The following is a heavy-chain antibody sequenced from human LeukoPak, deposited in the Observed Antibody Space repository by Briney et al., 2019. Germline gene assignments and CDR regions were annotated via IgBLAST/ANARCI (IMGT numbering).Heavy chain of an antibody. V-gene: IGHV3-30*04. CDR3: VRDLLVGSPDYFDL. D-gene: IGHD1-26*01. J-gene: IGHJ4*02. CDR1: GFAFSYSS. Sequence: GGSLRLSWAASGFAFSYSSMHWVRQAPGKGLEWVAGISYDGHYKGCADSVRGRFTISRDDAKNHLYLEMSGLRPEDAALYYCVRDLLVGSPDYFDLWGQGALVTVSS. CDR2: ISYDGHYK.